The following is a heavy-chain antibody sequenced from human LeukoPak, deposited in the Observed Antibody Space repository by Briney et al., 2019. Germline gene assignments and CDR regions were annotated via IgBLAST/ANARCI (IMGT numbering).Heavy chain of an antibody. CDR1: GFTVSSNY. D-gene: IGHD3-22*01. CDR2: IKQDGSER. V-gene: IGHV3-7*01. Sequence: GGSLRLSCAASGFTVSSNYMSWVRQAPGKGLEWVANIKQDGSERYCVDSVKGRFTISRDNAKNSLYLQMNSLRAEDTAVYYCARASSSGYRGADYWGQGTLVTVSS. J-gene: IGHJ4*02. CDR3: ARASSSGYRGADY.